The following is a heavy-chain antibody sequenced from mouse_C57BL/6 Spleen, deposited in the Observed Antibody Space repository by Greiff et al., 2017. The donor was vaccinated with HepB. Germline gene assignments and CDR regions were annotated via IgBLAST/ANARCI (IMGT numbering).Heavy chain of an antibody. D-gene: IGHD1-1*01. J-gene: IGHJ1*03. CDR1: GFNIKDDY. V-gene: IGHV14-4*01. CDR2: IDPENGDT. Sequence: VQLQQSGAELVRPGASVKLSCTASGFNIKDDYMHWVKQRPEQGLEWIGWIDPENGDTEYASKFQGKATITADTSSNTAYLQLSSLTSEDTAVYYRTHYGSSYWYFDVWGTGTTVTVSS. CDR3: THYGSSYWYFDV.